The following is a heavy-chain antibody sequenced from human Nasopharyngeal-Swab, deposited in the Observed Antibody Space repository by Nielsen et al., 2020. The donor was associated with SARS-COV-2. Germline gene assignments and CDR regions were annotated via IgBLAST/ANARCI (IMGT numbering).Heavy chain of an antibody. CDR1: GFPFSSYD. CDR2: IGTAGDT. D-gene: IGHD6-19*01. V-gene: IGHV3-13*01. J-gene: IGHJ4*02. CDR3: ARGTAVAGILYYFDY. Sequence: GESLKISCAASGFPFSSYDMHWVRQATGKGLEWVSAIGTAGDTYYPGSVKGRFTISRENAKNSLYLQMNSLRAGDTAVYYCARGTAVAGILYYFDYWGQGTLVTVSS.